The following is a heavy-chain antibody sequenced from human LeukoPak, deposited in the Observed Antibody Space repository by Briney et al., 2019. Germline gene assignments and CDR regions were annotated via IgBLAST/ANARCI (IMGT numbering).Heavy chain of an antibody. CDR1: GFTFSSYG. Sequence: GGSLRLSCAASGFTFSSYGMHWVRQAPGKGLEWVAVISYDGSNKYCADSVKGRFTISRDNSKNTLYLQMNSLRAEDTAFYYCAKTSSGSNPTWGQGTLVTVSS. D-gene: IGHD1-26*01. CDR3: AKTSSGSNPT. CDR2: ISYDGSNK. J-gene: IGHJ5*02. V-gene: IGHV3-30*18.